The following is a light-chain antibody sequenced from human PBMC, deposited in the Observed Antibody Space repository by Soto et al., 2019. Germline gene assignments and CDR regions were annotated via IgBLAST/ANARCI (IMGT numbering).Light chain of an antibody. V-gene: IGKV3-15*01. Sequence: EIVMTPSPATLSVSPGERATLSCRASQSVTSNLAWYQQRPGQAPRPLIYGASTRATGIPARFSGSGSGTDLTLTISSLQSEEFAVYYCQQYYDWPWTFGQGTKGDIK. J-gene: IGKJ1*01. CDR3: QQYYDWPWT. CDR2: GAS. CDR1: QSVTSN.